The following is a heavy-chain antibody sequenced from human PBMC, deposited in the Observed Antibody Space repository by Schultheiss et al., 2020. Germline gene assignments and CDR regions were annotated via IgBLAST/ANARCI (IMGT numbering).Heavy chain of an antibody. CDR3: TRDYVYDFWSGYFQLGYYFDY. D-gene: IGHD3/OR15-3a*01. V-gene: IGHV3-9*01. Sequence: GGSLRLSCAASGFTFDDYAMHWVRQAPGKGLEWVSGISWNSGSIGYADSVKGRFTISRDNSKNTLYLQMNSLRAEDTAVYYCTRDYVYDFWSGYFQLGYYFDYWGQGTLVTVSS. CDR1: GFTFDDYA. J-gene: IGHJ4*02. CDR2: ISWNSGSI.